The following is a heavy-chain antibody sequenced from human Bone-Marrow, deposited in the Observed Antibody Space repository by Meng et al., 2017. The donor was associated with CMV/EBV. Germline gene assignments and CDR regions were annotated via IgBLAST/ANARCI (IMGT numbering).Heavy chain of an antibody. J-gene: IGHJ4*02. D-gene: IGHD1-26*01. CDR3: ARHTRSWPGDY. CDR2: INQDGSDD. CDR1: GFTFSNYW. V-gene: IGHV3-7*01. Sequence: GGSLRLSCAASGFTFSNYWMSWVRQAPGKGLEWVANINQDGSDDYYVDSVKGRFTISRDNTKNSLYLQMTGLRAEDSAVYYCARHTRSWPGDYWGQGKRVTVSS.